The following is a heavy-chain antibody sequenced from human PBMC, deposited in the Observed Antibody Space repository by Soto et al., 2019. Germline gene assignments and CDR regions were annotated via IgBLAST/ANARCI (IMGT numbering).Heavy chain of an antibody. CDR3: AVNPLYGMEV. D-gene: IGHD3-16*02. V-gene: IGHV3-9*01. J-gene: IGHJ6*01. Sequence: GGSLRLSGAASGFTFDDYAMHWVRQAPGKGLEWVSGISWNSGSIGYADSVKGRFTISRDNAKNSLYLQMNSLRDEDTAVYYCAVNPLYGMEVWGQGTTVTVSS. CDR1: GFTFDDYA. CDR2: ISWNSGSI.